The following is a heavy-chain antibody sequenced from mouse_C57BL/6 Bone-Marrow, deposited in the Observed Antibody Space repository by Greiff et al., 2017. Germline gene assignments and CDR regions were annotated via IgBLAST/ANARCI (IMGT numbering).Heavy chain of an antibody. Sequence: EVQLQQSGPELVKPGASVKISCKASGFTFTDYYMNWVKQSHGKSLEWIGDINPNNGGTSYNQKFKGKATLTVDKSSSTAYMELRSLTSEDSAVYYCARPYYSNWYFDVWGTGTTVTSPQ. CDR3: ARPYYSNWYFDV. J-gene: IGHJ1*03. D-gene: IGHD2-5*01. V-gene: IGHV1-26*01. CDR2: INPNNGGT. CDR1: GFTFTDYY.